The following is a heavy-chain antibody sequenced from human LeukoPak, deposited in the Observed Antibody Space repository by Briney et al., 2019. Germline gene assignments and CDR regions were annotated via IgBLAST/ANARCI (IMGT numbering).Heavy chain of an antibody. D-gene: IGHD6-19*01. J-gene: IGHJ4*02. V-gene: IGHV3-53*01. CDR3: AREGSGSAFGFDY. Sequence: GGSLRLSCAASGFTVSSNYMSWVRQAPGKGLEWVSVIYSGGSTYYADSVKGRFTTSRDNSKNTLYLQMNSLRAEDTAVYYCAREGSGSAFGFDYWGQGTLVTVSS. CDR1: GFTVSSNY. CDR2: IYSGGST.